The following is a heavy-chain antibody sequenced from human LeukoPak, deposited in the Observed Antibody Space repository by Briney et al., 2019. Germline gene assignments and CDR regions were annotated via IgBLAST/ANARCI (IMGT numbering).Heavy chain of an antibody. V-gene: IGHV1-2*02. Sequence: ASVKVSCKASGYTFTDYYMHWVRQAPGQGLEWMGWINPNSGGTNYAQKFQGRVTMTRDTSISTAYMELSRLRSDDTAVYYCARDGVAAAGTYYYYYMDVWGKGTTVTISS. CDR2: INPNSGGT. CDR1: GYTFTDYY. J-gene: IGHJ6*03. D-gene: IGHD6-13*01. CDR3: ARDGVAAAGTYYYYYMDV.